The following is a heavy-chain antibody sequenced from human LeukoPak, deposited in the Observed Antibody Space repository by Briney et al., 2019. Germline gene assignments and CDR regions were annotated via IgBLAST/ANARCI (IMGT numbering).Heavy chain of an antibody. J-gene: IGHJ6*02. CDR2: ISGSGGST. Sequence: GGSLRLSCAASGFTFSSYVMSWVRQAPGKGLEWVSAISGSGGSTYYADSVKGRFTISRDNSKNTLYLQMNSLRAEDTAVYYCARVVSVAGSYYYGMDVWGQGTTVTVSS. D-gene: IGHD6-19*01. CDR1: GFTFSSYV. V-gene: IGHV3-23*01. CDR3: ARVVSVAGSYYYGMDV.